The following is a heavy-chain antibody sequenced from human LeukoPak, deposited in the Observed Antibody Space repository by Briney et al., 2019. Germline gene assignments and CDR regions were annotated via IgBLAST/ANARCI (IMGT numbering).Heavy chain of an antibody. CDR2: LNSDGRST. D-gene: IGHD5-24*01. V-gene: IGHV3-74*01. J-gene: IGHJ3*01. CDR3: ARAGEGLQSYGFDV. Sequence: GGSLRLSCAASGFTFSSHWMHWVRHASGKGLVWVSGLNSDGRSTSNADSVKGRFTNSRDNAKHTLYLQRNSLRAEDAAVYYCARAGEGLQSYGFDVWGQGTMVTVSS. CDR1: GFTFSSHW.